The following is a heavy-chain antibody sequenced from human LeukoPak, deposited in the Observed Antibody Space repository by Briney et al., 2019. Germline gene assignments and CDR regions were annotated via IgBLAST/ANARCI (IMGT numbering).Heavy chain of an antibody. Sequence: PSETLSLTCTVSGGSISSGGYYWSWIRQHPGKGLEWIGYIYYSGRTHYNPSLKTRVTISVDTSKNQFSLKLNSVTAADTAVYYCARDRYGRYHFDYWGQGTLVTVSS. V-gene: IGHV4-31*03. D-gene: IGHD1-1*01. CDR1: GGSISSGGYY. J-gene: IGHJ4*02. CDR2: IYYSGRT. CDR3: ARDRYGRYHFDY.